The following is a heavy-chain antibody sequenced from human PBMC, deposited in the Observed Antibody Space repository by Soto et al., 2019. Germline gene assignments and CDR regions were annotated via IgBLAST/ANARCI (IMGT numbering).Heavy chain of an antibody. J-gene: IGHJ6*03. Sequence: ASETLSLTCAVYGGSFSGYYWSWIRQPPGKGLEWIGEINHSGSTNYNPSLKSRVTISVDTSKNQFSLKLSSVTAADTAVYYCARGLKSRHLRRYYRYMDVRGKGTTVTGSS. D-gene: IGHD3-9*01. CDR3: ARGLKSRHLRRYYRYMDV. V-gene: IGHV4-34*01. CDR1: GGSFSGYY. CDR2: INHSGST.